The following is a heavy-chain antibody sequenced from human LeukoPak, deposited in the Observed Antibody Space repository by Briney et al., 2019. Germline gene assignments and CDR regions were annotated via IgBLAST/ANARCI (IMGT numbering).Heavy chain of an antibody. D-gene: IGHD3-22*01. CDR2: IWSDGSKT. Sequence: GGSLRVSCTASGFTFNDYYMTWIRQAPGKGLEWVAVIWSDGSKTYYADSVKGRFTISRDDSKNTLNLQMNSLRAEDTAVYYCAKDQGYYDSSGYYAPRGYFDYWGQGTLVTVSS. V-gene: IGHV3-33*06. J-gene: IGHJ4*02. CDR1: GFTFNDYY. CDR3: AKDQGYYDSSGYYAPRGYFDY.